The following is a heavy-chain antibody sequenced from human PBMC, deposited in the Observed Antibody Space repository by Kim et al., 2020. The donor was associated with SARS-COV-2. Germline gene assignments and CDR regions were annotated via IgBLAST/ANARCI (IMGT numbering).Heavy chain of an antibody. D-gene: IGHD3-16*01. CDR2: ISSGGDT. J-gene: IGHJ5*02. V-gene: IGHV3-53*01. Sequence: WGSLTLSCAVSGFTVSRNYVSCVRQAPGKGLEWVSTISSGGDTNSADSVKGRFTIPRDNSKNKLFLQRNSLRVEDTARYYLSRGGAPGFYRAPSIPWGQG. CDR3: SRGGAPGFYRAPSIP. CDR1: GFTVSRNY.